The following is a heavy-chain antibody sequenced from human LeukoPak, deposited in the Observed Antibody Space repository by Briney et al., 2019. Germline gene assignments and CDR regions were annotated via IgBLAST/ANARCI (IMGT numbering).Heavy chain of an antibody. V-gene: IGHV4-59*08. Sequence: SETLSLTCTVSGGSINSYYWSWIRQPPGKGLEWIGYIYYSGSTNYNPSLKSRVTISVDTSKNQFSLKLNSVTAADTAMYYCARQGLRFSLSGFWFDPWGQGTLVTVSS. CDR2: IYYSGST. D-gene: IGHD3-3*01. CDR1: GGSINSYY. CDR3: ARQGLRFSLSGFWFDP. J-gene: IGHJ5*02.